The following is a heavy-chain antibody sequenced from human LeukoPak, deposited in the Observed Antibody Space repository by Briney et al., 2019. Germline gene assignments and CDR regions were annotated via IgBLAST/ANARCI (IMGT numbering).Heavy chain of an antibody. V-gene: IGHV3-30*02. Sequence: GGSLRLSCAASGFTFSSYGMHWVRQAPGKGLEWVAFIRYDGSNKYYADSVKGRFTISRDNSKNTLYLQMNSLRAEDTAVYYCPIRGDFWSGYVDYWGQGTLVTVSS. CDR2: IRYDGSNK. CDR3: PIRGDFWSGYVDY. CDR1: GFTFSSYG. J-gene: IGHJ4*02. D-gene: IGHD3-3*01.